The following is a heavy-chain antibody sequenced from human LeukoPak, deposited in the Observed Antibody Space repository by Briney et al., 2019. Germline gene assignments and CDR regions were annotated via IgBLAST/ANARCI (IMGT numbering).Heavy chain of an antibody. V-gene: IGHV6-1*01. Sequence: SXDXFSGNSAAWDWVRQCPSXGIXXLGRTYYMSKWYNDYPVSVKSRLTINPDTSKNQFSLQLNSVTPEDTAVFYCAGGLFQDGMDVWGQGTTVTVSS. CDR3: AGGLFQDGMDV. J-gene: IGHJ6*02. CDR1: XDXFSGNSAA. CDR2: TYYMSKWYN. D-gene: IGHD3-16*01.